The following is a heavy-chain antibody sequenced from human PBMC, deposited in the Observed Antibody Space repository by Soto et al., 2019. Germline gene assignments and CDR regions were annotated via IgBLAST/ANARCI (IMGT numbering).Heavy chain of an antibody. D-gene: IGHD3-3*01. Sequence: GVSVKVSCKASGYTFTSYSIYWARQATGQGLEWMGWMNPNSGNTGYAQKFQGRVTMTRNTSISTAYMELSSLRSEDTAVYYCASPARNYDFWSGYSFDIWGQGTMVT. CDR3: ASPARNYDFWSGYSFDI. V-gene: IGHV1-8*01. J-gene: IGHJ3*02. CDR2: MNPNSGNT. CDR1: GYTFTSYS.